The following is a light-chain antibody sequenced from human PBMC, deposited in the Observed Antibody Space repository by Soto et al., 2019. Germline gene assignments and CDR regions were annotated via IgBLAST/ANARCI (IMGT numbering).Light chain of an antibody. CDR1: QNINRW. V-gene: IGKV1-5*03. CDR2: KAS. CDR3: LQYNDYPYT. Sequence: DIQMTQSPSTLSASVGDRVTIACRASQNINRWLAWYQQKPGKAPKLLIYKASSLESGVPSRFSGSGSGTEYTLTINSLQPDDFATYSCLQYNDYPYTFGQGTKLEIK. J-gene: IGKJ2*01.